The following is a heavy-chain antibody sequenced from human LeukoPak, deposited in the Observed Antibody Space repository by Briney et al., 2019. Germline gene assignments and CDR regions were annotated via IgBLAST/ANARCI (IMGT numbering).Heavy chain of an antibody. CDR2: IYYSGST. Sequence: PSETLSLTCTVSGGSISSGDYYWSWIRQPPGKGLEWIGHIYYSGSTYYNPSLKSRVTISVDTSKNQFSLKLSSVTAADTAVYYCARDVGSSWSAQPYTWFAPGGRGPLVTVPS. CDR3: ARDVGSSWSAQPYTWFAP. CDR1: GGSISSGDYY. V-gene: IGHV4-30-4*01. J-gene: IGHJ5*02. D-gene: IGHD6-13*01.